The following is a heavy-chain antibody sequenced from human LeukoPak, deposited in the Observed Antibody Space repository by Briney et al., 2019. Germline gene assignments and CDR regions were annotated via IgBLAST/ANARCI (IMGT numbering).Heavy chain of an antibody. CDR2: INKDGSED. CDR1: GFTFNNYW. CDR3: ASNRYG. D-gene: IGHD3-10*01. Sequence: PGGSLRLSCAASGFTFNNYWMSSVRQAPGKGLEWVANINKDGSEDYYVDSVKGRFTISRDNAKNSLYLQMSSLRAEDTAVYYCASNRYGWGQGTLVTVSS. J-gene: IGHJ4*02. V-gene: IGHV3-7*01.